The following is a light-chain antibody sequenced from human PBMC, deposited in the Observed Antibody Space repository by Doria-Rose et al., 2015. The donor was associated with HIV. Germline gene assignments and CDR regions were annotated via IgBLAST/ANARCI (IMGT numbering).Light chain of an antibody. CDR1: QTVSTY. J-gene: IGKJ1*01. CDR3: QQTYSSPPWT. V-gene: IGKV1-39*01. CDR2: GAS. Sequence: MTQSSSSLSASIGDRVTITCRASQTVSTYLNWFQQEPGKAPKLLIYGASRLQSGVPSRFSGSGSGTDFTHTISSLQPGDFATYYCQQTYSSPPWTFGQGTKVEMK.